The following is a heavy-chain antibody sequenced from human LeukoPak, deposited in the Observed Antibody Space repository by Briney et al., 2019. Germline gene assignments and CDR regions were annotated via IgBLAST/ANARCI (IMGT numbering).Heavy chain of an antibody. J-gene: IGHJ5*02. Sequence: ASVKVSCKASGYTFTSYDINWVRQAPGQGLEWMGWMNPNSGNTGYAQKFQGRVTITRNTSISTAYMELSSLRSEDTAVYYCARAPRITMVRGVIYWFDPWGQGTLVTVSS. CDR3: ARAPRITMVRGVIYWFDP. V-gene: IGHV1-8*03. CDR1: GYTFTSYD. D-gene: IGHD3-10*01. CDR2: MNPNSGNT.